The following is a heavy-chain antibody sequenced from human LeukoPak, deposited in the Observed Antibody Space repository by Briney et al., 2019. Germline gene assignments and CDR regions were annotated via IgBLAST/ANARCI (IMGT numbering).Heavy chain of an antibody. CDR3: ARDPLRGSGRAFDV. CDR2: IYHSENT. J-gene: IGHJ3*01. CDR1: GDSISYYY. V-gene: IGHV4-59*01. D-gene: IGHD1-26*01. Sequence: SETLSLSCTVSGDSISYYYWSWIRQPPGKGLEWIGSIYHSENTNYNPSLESRVTISVDTSKNQFSLILRSVTPADTAVYYCARDPLRGSGRAFDVWGQGTLVTVSS.